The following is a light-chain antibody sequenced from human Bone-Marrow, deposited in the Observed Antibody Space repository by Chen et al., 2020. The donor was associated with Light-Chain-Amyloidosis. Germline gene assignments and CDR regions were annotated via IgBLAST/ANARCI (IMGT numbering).Light chain of an antibody. CDR1: DLPPKY. CDR2: RDT. V-gene: IGLV3-25*03. Sequence: SYELTQPPSVSVSPGQTARITCSGDDLPPKYAYCYQQKPGQAPVLVIHRDTERPSGISERFSGSSSGTTTTLTISCVQAEDEADYHCQSADSSGTYEVIFGGGTKLTGL. CDR3: QSADSSGTYEVI. J-gene: IGLJ2*01.